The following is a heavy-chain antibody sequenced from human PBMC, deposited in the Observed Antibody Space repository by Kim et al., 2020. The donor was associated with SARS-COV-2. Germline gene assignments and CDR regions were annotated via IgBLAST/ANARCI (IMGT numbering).Heavy chain of an antibody. CDR3: MKGGWGWIWDH. Sequence: GGSLRLSCTTSGFTFTGHAMSWVRHPPGKGLEWVSSIDGSDGTTYYVDSVKGRFTISRDDSKNTLYLQMSALRGDDTAVYYCMKGGWGWIWDHWGQGTLV. CDR2: IDGSDGTT. CDR1: GFTFTGHA. J-gene: IGHJ4*02. D-gene: IGHD2-21*01. V-gene: IGHV3-23*01.